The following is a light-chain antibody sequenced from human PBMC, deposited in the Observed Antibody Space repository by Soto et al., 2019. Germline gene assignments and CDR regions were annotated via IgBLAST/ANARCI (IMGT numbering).Light chain of an antibody. Sequence: QSALTQPPSASGSPGQSVSISCTGTGSDVGGYDYVSWYQQRPDKAPKLIIYEVDKRPSGVPDRFSGSKSGNSAYLTVSGLQTEDEADYYCSSYAGRNYAVFGRGTQLTV. V-gene: IGLV2-8*01. CDR2: EVD. CDR3: SSYAGRNYAV. CDR1: GSDVGGYDY. J-gene: IGLJ7*01.